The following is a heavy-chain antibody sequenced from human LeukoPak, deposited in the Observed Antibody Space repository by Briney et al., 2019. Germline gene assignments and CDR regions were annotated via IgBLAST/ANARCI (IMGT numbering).Heavy chain of an antibody. V-gene: IGHV3-23*01. CDR2: ISGSGGST. CDR3: AKESQVRFGELWA. J-gene: IGHJ5*02. D-gene: IGHD3-10*01. Sequence: GGSLRLSCAASGFTFSSYAMSWVRQAPGKGLEWVSDISGSGGSTYYADSVKGRFTISRDKYKNTLYLQINSLRAEDSALYYCAKESQVRFGELWAWGQGTLVTVSS. CDR1: GFTFSSYA.